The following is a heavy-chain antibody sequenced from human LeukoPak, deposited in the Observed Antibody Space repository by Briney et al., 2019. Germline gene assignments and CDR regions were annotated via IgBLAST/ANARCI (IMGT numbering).Heavy chain of an antibody. Sequence: SETLSLTCSVSGGSISSGSYHWSWIRQPAGKRLEWIGRIYVGGSTNYNPSLKRRVTISADTSKNQFSLKVTSVTAADTAVYFCARLTPYGDYYFDNWARGMSVTVS. V-gene: IGHV4-61*02. CDR2: IYVGGST. D-gene: IGHD4-17*01. CDR1: GGSISSGSYH. J-gene: IGHJ4*02. CDR3: ARLTPYGDYYFDN.